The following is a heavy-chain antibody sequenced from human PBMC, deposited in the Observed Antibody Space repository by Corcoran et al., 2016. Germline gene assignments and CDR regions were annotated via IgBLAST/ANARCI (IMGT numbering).Heavy chain of an antibody. V-gene: IGHV2-5*02. J-gene: IGHJ4*02. D-gene: IGHD4-4*01. CDR2: IYWDDDK. CDR1: GFSLSTNGEG. CDR3: AHRNPEDRSNCDGGYFDD. Sequence: QITLKESGCTLVEPTQTLTLTCSFSGFSLSTNGEGVGWIRQPPGKPLEWLALIYWDDDKRYSPSLRSRLTITKDISKNQVILTMTDMDPGDKGTYYCAHRNPEDRSNCDGGYFDDWGQGTLVTVSS.